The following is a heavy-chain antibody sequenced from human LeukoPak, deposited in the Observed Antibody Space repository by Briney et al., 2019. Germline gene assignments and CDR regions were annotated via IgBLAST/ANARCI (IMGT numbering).Heavy chain of an antibody. CDR3: ARAGSHRNGGYDY. CDR2: ISTSSTTM. J-gene: IGHJ4*02. CDR1: GFTFSSFF. Sequence: GGSLRLSCAASGFTFSSFFMNWVRQAPGKGLEWVSYISTSSTTMYYADSVKGRFTISRDNAKNSLYLQMNSLRAEDTAVYYCARAGSHRNGGYDYWGQGILVTVSS. V-gene: IGHV3-48*04. D-gene: IGHD5-12*01.